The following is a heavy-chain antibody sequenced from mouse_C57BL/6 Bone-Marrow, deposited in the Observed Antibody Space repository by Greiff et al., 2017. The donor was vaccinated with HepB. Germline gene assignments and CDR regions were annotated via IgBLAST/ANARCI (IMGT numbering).Heavy chain of an antibody. CDR2: IYPSDSET. J-gene: IGHJ3*01. Sequence: QVQLQQPGAELVRPGSSVKLSCKASGYTFTSYWMDWVKQRPGQGLEWIGNIYPSDSETHYNQKFKDKATLTVDKSSSTAYMQLSSLTSEDSAVYYWARGGRRRFAYWGQGTLVTVSA. CDR1: GYTFTSYW. D-gene: IGHD1-2*01. V-gene: IGHV1-61*01. CDR3: ARGGRRRFAY.